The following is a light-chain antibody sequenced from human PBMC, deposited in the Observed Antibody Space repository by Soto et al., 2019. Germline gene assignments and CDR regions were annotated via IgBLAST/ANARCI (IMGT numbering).Light chain of an antibody. CDR3: QQYGSSPRT. CDR1: QSVNSSY. J-gene: IGKJ4*01. CDR2: GAS. V-gene: IGKV3-20*01. Sequence: EIVLTQSPGTLSLSPGERATLSCRASQSVNSSYLAWYQQKPGQAPRLLIYGASSRATGIPDRFSGSGSGTDFTLTISRLEPEYFAVYYCQQYGSSPRTFGGGTKVEIK.